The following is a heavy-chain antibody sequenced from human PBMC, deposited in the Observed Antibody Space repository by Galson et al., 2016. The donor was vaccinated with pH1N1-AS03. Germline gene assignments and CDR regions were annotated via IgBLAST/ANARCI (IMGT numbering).Heavy chain of an antibody. D-gene: IGHD3-16*02. J-gene: IGHJ4*02. Sequence: SETLSLTCAVSGGSITSPDWWTWVRQPPGKGLEWIGEVHYSGTTSYNPSLNSRVTMSIDKSNNQFSLSLGSVTAADTAVYFCASAGYHTPGYHYWGQGALVTVSS. CDR2: VHYSGTT. CDR3: ASAGYHTPGYHY. V-gene: IGHV4-4*02. CDR1: GGSITSPDW.